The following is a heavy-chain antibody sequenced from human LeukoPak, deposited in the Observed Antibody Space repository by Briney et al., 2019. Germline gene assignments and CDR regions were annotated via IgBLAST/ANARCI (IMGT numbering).Heavy chain of an antibody. V-gene: IGHV7-4-1*02. CDR3: ARSYGGPLYNWFDP. CDR2: INTNTGNP. Sequence: ASVKVSCKASGYTFTVYAMNWVRQAPGQGLEWMGWINTNTGNPTYAQGFTGRFVFSLDTSVSTAYLQISSLKADDTAVYYCARSYGGPLYNWFDPWGQGTLVTVSS. D-gene: IGHD4-17*01. J-gene: IGHJ5*02. CDR1: GYTFTVYA.